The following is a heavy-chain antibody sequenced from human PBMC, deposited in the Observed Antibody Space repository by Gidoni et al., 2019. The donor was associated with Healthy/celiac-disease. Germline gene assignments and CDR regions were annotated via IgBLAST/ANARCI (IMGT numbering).Heavy chain of an antibody. CDR3: AKPRGYYYGSGSYIDY. V-gene: IGHV3-23*01. Sequence: EVQLLESGGGLVQPGGSLSLSCAASGFTFSSYAMSWVRQAPGKGLEWVSAISGSGGSTYYADSVKGRFTISRDNSKNTLYLQMNSLRAEDTAVYYCAKPRGYYYGSGSYIDYWGQGTLVTVSS. J-gene: IGHJ4*02. CDR2: ISGSGGST. D-gene: IGHD3-10*01. CDR1: GFTFSSYA.